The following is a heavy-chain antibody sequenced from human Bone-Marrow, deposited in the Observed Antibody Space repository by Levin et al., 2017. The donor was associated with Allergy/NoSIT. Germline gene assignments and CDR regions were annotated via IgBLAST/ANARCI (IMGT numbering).Heavy chain of an antibody. V-gene: IGHV3-74*01. D-gene: IGHD5-12*01. CDR1: GFTFSSYW. J-gene: IGHJ3*02. CDR3: ARVAKENIVAMAAFDI. Sequence: LSLTCAASGFTFSSYWMHWVRQAPGKGLVWVSRINSDGSSTSYADSVKGRFTISRDNAKNTLYLQMNSLRAEDTAVYYCARVAKENIVAMAAFDIWGQGTMVTVSS. CDR2: INSDGSST.